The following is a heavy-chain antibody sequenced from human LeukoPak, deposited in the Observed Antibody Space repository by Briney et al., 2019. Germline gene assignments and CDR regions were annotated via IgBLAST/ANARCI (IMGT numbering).Heavy chain of an antibody. J-gene: IGHJ4*02. V-gene: IGHV4-59*12. CDR2: IGGIT. CDR1: GGSISGYY. D-gene: IGHD4-17*01. Sequence: PSETLSLTCTVSGGSISGYYWNWLRQPPGKGLEWVACIGGITNYIPSLKGRVTISVDTSKNQVSLTAPSVTAADTAMYYGARGGTTKVTPMDFWGRGTLVTVSS. CDR3: ARGGTTKVTPMDF.